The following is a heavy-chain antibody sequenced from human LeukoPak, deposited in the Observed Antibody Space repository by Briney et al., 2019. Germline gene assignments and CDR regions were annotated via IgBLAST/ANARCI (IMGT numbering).Heavy chain of an antibody. CDR1: GMTFSNHW. J-gene: IGHJ4*02. V-gene: IGHV3-74*01. CDR2: IKTDGRTT. CDR3: ATRPGAAIGPDY. Sequence: PGGSLRLSCAASGMTFSNHWMHWVRQAPGKGLVWVSLIKTDGRTTIYADSVKGRFTISRDNGKSTLYLQMNSLRAEDTAVYYCATRPGAAIGPDYWGQGTLVTVSS. D-gene: IGHD5-18*01.